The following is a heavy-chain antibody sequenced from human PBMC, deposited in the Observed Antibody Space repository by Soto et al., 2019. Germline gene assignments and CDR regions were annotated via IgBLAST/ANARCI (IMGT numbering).Heavy chain of an antibody. CDR3: ARVNSYDTSWSHDY. D-gene: IGHD2-2*01. Sequence: TSETLSLTCTVSGASISTYYWSWIRQPPGKGLEWIGYVSGSGTATYNPTLQSRVTISVDTSMNQFSMNLISVTAADTALYYCARVNSYDTSWSHDYWGQGDLVTVSS. V-gene: IGHV4-59*12. J-gene: IGHJ4*02. CDR2: VSGSGTA. CDR1: GASISTYY.